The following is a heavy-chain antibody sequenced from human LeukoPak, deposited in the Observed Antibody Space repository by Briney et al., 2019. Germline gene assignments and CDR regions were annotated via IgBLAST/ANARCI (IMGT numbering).Heavy chain of an antibody. D-gene: IGHD4-17*01. CDR3: ATGHLTEKYGDYYHFDY. Sequence: ASVKVSCKVSGYTLTELSMHWVQQAPGKGLEWMGGFDPEDGETIYAQKFQGRVTMTEDTSTDTAYMELSSLRSEDTAVYYCATGHLTEKYGDYYHFDYWRQEPLVTVSS. J-gene: IGHJ4*02. CDR2: FDPEDGET. CDR1: GYTLTELS. V-gene: IGHV1-24*01.